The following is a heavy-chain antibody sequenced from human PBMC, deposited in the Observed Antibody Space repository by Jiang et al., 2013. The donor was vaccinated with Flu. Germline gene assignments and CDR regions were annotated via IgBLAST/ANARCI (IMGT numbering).Heavy chain of an antibody. Sequence: SGAEVKKPGESLRISCKGSGYSFTSYWISWVRQMPGKGLEWMGRIDPSDSYTNYSPSFQGHVTISADKSISTAYLQWSSLKASDTAMYYCARRPRVYDSSVGENYGDYGMDVWGQGTTVTVSS. V-gene: IGHV5-10-1*03. D-gene: IGHD3-22*01. CDR1: GYSFTSYW. CDR3: ARRPRVYDSSVGENYGDYGMDV. J-gene: IGHJ6*02. CDR2: IDPSDSYT.